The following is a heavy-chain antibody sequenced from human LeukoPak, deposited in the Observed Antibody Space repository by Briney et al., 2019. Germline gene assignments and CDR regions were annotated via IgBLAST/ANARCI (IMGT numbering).Heavy chain of an antibody. J-gene: IGHJ4*02. CDR1: GFNFSDHY. V-gene: IGHV3-11*01. Sequence: PGGSLRISCVGSGFNFSDHYMSWIRQAPGKGLEWVSYISNRGYSRYYADSLKGRFTISRDNANNSLYLQMNSLRADDTAVYYCARGKRRFDFRGQGTLVTVSS. CDR2: ISNRGYSR. CDR3: ARGKRRFDF.